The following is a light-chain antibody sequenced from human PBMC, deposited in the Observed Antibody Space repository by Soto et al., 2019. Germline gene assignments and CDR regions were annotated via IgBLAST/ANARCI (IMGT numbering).Light chain of an antibody. V-gene: IGLV1-40*01. CDR3: SSYTSSSTRV. J-gene: IGLJ1*01. CDR1: SSNIGAHYD. Sequence: QSVLTQPPSVSGAPGQRVTISCTGSSSNIGAHYDVHWYQQLPGTAPKLLIYGNSNRPSGVPDRFSGSKSGTSASLAITGLQAEDEADYYCSSYTSSSTRVFGTGTKVTVL. CDR2: GNS.